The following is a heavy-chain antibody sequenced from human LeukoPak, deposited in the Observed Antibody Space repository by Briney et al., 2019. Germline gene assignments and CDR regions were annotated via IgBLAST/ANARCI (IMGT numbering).Heavy chain of an antibody. V-gene: IGHV4-31*03. D-gene: IGHD6-13*01. Sequence: SETLSLTCTVSGGSISSGGYYWSWIRQHPGKGLEWIGYIYYSGSTYYNPSLKSRVTISVDTSKNQFSLKLSSVTAADTAVYYCARERIVAAGTVFDYWGQGTLVTVSS. CDR1: GGSISSGGYY. CDR2: IYYSGST. CDR3: ARERIVAAGTVFDY. J-gene: IGHJ4*02.